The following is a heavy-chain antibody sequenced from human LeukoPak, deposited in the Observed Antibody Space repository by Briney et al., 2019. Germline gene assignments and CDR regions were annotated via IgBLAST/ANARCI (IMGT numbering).Heavy chain of an antibody. J-gene: IGHJ4*02. CDR3: ASSYGDERSHFDY. V-gene: IGHV4-59*08. D-gene: IGHD4-17*01. CDR1: GGSISSYY. Sequence: SETLSLTCTVSGGSISSYYWSWIRQPPGKGLEWIGYIYYSGSTNYNPSLKSRVTISVDTSKNQFSLKLSSVTAADTAVYYCASSYGDERSHFDYWGQGTLVTVSS. CDR2: IYYSGST.